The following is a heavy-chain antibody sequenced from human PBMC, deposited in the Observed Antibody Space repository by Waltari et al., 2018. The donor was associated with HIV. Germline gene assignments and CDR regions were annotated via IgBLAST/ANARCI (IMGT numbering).Heavy chain of an antibody. D-gene: IGHD5-18*01. CDR3: ARGDTAMSVDY. V-gene: IGHV4-61*02. Sequence: QVQLQESGPGLVKPSQTLSLTCTVSGGSISSGSYYWTWIRQPAGKGLEWIGRIYTSGSTNYNPSLKSRVTISVDTSKNQFSLKLSSVTAADTAVHYCARGDTAMSVDYWGQGTLVTVSS. CDR2: IYTSGST. CDR1: GGSISSGSYY. J-gene: IGHJ4*02.